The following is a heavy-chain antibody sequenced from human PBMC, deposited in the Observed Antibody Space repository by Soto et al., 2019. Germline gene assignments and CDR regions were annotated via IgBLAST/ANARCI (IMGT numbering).Heavy chain of an antibody. D-gene: IGHD3-10*01. CDR2: INPNSGGT. Sequence: ASVKVSCKASGYTFTGYYMHWVRQAHGQGLEWMGWINPNSGGTNYAQKFQGRGTMTRDTSISTAYMELSRLRSDDTAVYYCARDPGDYYYYGMDVWCQGTTVTVS. J-gene: IGHJ6*02. CDR1: GYTFTGYY. CDR3: ARDPGDYYYYGMDV. V-gene: IGHV1-2*02.